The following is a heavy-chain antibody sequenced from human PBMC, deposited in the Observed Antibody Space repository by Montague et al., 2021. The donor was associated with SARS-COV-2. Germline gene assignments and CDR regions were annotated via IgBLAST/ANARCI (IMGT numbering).Heavy chain of an antibody. CDR3: ASHFVWHQLAT. CDR1: GDSINSKNC. D-gene: IGHD6-13*01. Sequence: SETLSLTCAVSGDSINSKNCWCWVRQPPGEGLLWIVETLQWGGSNYNTSLRSRVSTFLDKSKNQHSLTLTNVTAADNAMYYCASHFVWHQLATWGQGTLVTVSS. CDR2: TLQWGGS. J-gene: IGHJ4*02. V-gene: IGHV4-4*02.